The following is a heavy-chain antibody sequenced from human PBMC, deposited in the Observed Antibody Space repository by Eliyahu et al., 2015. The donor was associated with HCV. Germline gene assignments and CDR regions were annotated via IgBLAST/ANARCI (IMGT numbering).Heavy chain of an antibody. CDR1: GFXFSSYA. CDR3: AKDDLGATIFDY. Sequence: EVQLVESGGGLVQPGGSLXLSCXXXGFXFSSYAMXXVRQAPGKGLEWVSAISGSGGSTYYADSVKGRFTISRDNSKNTLYLQMNSLRAEDTAVYYCAKDDLGATIFDYWGQGTLVTVSS. CDR2: ISGSGGST. D-gene: IGHD1-26*01. V-gene: IGHV3-23*04. J-gene: IGHJ4*02.